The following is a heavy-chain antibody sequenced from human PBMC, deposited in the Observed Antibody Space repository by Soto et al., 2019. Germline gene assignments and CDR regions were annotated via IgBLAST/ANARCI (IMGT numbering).Heavy chain of an antibody. D-gene: IGHD3-10*01. CDR3: ARRNYPYYFDY. J-gene: IGHJ4*01. V-gene: IGHV4-39*01. CDR1: GGSISSSPSY. Sequence: SETLSLTCTVSGGSISSSPSYWGWIRQPPGKGLEWIAIISYSGNTYYTPSLKSRVTISADTSKNQFSLSLTSVTAADAALYFCARRNYPYYFDYWGHGTLVTSPQ. CDR2: ISYSGNT.